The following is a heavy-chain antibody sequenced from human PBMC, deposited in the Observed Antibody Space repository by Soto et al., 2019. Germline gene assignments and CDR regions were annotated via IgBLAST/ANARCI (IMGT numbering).Heavy chain of an antibody. CDR2: IIPIFGTA. J-gene: IGHJ6*02. CDR1: GGTFSSYA. CDR3: ARDRTAAAGTFYYYYGMDV. D-gene: IGHD6-13*01. Sequence: QVQLVQSGAEGKKPGSSVKVSCKASGGTFSSYAISWVRQAPGQGLEWMGGIIPIFGTANYAQKFQGRVTITADKSTSTAYMELSSLRSEDTAVYYCARDRTAAAGTFYYYYGMDVWGQGPTVTVSS. V-gene: IGHV1-69*06.